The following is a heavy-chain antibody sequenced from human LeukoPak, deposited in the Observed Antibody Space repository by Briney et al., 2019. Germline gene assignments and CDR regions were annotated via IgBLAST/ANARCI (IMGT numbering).Heavy chain of an antibody. V-gene: IGHV3-30*15. CDR3: AREFTYYDFWSGSSDWFDP. J-gene: IGHJ5*02. CDR1: GFTFSSYA. Sequence: PGRSLRLSCAASGFTFSSYAMHWVRQAPGKGLEWVAVISYDGSNKYYADSVKGRFTISRDNSKNTLYLQMSSLRAEDTAVYYCAREFTYYDFWSGSSDWFDPWGQGTLVTVSS. D-gene: IGHD3-3*01. CDR2: ISYDGSNK.